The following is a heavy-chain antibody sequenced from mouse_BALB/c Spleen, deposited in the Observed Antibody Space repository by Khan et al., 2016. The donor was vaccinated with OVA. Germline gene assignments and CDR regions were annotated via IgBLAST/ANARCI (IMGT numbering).Heavy chain of an antibody. V-gene: IGHV3-2*02. CDR3: AITARIKY. CDR2: ISYSGST. J-gene: IGHJ2*01. D-gene: IGHD1-2*01. Sequence: EVQLQESGPGLVKPSQSLSLTCTATGYSITSGYGWNWIRQFPGNKQEWMGYISYSGSTNYNPSFKRRIPITRDTSKNQFFLQLNSVTTENTATYYCAITARIKYWGQGTTLTVSS. CDR1: GYSITSGYG.